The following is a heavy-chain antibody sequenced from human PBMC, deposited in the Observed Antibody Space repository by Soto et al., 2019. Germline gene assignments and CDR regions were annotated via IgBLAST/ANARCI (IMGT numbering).Heavy chain of an antibody. Sequence: PSQTLSLTCAISGDSVSSNHATWDWIRQSPSRGLEWLGRTYYRSKWYYDYALPVKGRITINPDTSKNQFSLQLNSVTPEDTAVYYCARVVDYYDPYYYYGMDVWGQGTTVTVSS. CDR3: ARVVDYYDPYYYYGMDV. J-gene: IGHJ6*02. V-gene: IGHV6-1*01. D-gene: IGHD3-22*01. CDR1: GDSVSSNHAT. CDR2: TYYRSKWYY.